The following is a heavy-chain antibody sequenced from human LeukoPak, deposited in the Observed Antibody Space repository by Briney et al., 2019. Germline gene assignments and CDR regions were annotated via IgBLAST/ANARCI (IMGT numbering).Heavy chain of an antibody. CDR2: IWYDGSNK. CDR3: AKGSSGWYEDY. CDR1: GFTFSSYG. D-gene: IGHD6-19*01. Sequence: QTGGSLRLSCAASGFTFSSYGMHWVRQAPGKGLEWVAVIWYDGSNKYYADSVKGRFTISRDNSKNTLYLQMNSLRAEDTAVYYCAKGSSGWYEDYWGQGTLVTVSS. J-gene: IGHJ4*02. V-gene: IGHV3-30*02.